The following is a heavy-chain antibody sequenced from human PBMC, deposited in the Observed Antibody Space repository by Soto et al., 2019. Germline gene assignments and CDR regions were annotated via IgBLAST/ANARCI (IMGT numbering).Heavy chain of an antibody. CDR1: GYTFTGYY. CDR2: INPNSGGT. CDR3: ARVTLAVAGKGNWFDP. D-gene: IGHD6-19*01. Sequence: QVQLVQSGAEVKKPGASVKVSCKASGYTFTGYYMHWVRQAPGQGLERMGWINPNSGGTNYAQKFQGRVTMTRDTSISTAYMELSRLRSDDTAVYYCARVTLAVAGKGNWFDPWGQGTLVTVSS. J-gene: IGHJ5*02. V-gene: IGHV1-2*02.